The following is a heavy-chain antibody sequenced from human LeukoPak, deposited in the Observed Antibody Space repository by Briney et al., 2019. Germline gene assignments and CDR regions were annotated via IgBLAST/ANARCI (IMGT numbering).Heavy chain of an antibody. CDR3: ARMALDGGDSVGFDS. CDR1: GYTFTDYF. V-gene: IGHV1-2*02. D-gene: IGHD2-21*02. J-gene: IGHJ5*01. CDR2: INPNIGDA. Sequence: ASVKVSCKASGYTFTDYFIHWVRQAPGQGLEWMGWINPNIGDASYAQKFQDRVTMTRDRSINTAYMELSRLTSDDTAVYYCARMALDGGDSVGFDSWGQGTLVTVSS.